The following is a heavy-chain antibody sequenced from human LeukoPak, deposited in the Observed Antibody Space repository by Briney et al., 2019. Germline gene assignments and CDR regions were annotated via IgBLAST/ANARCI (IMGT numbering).Heavy chain of an antibody. CDR2: FDPEDGET. Sequence: GASVKVSCKVSGYTLTELSMHWVRQAPRKRLEWMGGFDPEDGETIYAQKFRGRVTMTEDTSTDTAYMELSSLRSEDTAVYYCATSDILTGYTVDYWGQGTLVTVSS. CDR3: ATSDILTGYTVDY. D-gene: IGHD3-9*01. CDR1: GYTLTELS. J-gene: IGHJ4*02. V-gene: IGHV1-24*01.